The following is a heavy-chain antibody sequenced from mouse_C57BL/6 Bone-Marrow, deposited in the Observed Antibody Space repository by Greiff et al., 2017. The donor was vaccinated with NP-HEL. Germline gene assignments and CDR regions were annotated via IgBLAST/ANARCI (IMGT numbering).Heavy chain of an antibody. J-gene: IGHJ2*01. D-gene: IGHD4-1*01. CDR1: GYTFTTYP. CDR2: FNPYNDDT. V-gene: IGHV1-47*01. CDR3: ARVGNDWDYFDY. Sequence: QVQLQQSGAELVKPGASVKMSCKASGYTFTTYPIEWVKQNHGKSLEWIGNFNPYNDDTEYNEKFKNKATLTVEKASSTVYLELSRLTAEASAEYGGARVGNDWDYFDYWGQGTTLTVSS.